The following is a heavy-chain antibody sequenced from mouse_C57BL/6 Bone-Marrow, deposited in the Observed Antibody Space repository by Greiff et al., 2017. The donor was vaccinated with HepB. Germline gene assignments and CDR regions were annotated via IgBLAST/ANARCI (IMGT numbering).Heavy chain of an antibody. D-gene: IGHD2-3*01. Sequence: QVHVKQPGAELVKPGASVKLSCKASGYTFTSYWMHWVKQRPGQGLEWIGMIHPNSGSTNYNEKFKSKATLTVDKSSSTAYMQLSSLTSEDSAVYYCARSLYDGPSFAYWGQGTLVTVSA. V-gene: IGHV1-64*01. CDR2: IHPNSGST. J-gene: IGHJ3*01. CDR3: ARSLYDGPSFAY. CDR1: GYTFTSYW.